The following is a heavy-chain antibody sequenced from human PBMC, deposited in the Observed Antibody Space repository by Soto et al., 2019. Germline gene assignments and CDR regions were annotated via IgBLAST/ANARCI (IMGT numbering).Heavy chain of an antibody. CDR2: ISAYNGNT. CDR1: GYTFTSYG. CDR3: ARDYDFWSGYPALMDV. Sequence: AAVKISCKASGYTFTSYGISWVRQAPGQGLDWMGGISAYNGNTNYAQKLQGRVTMTTDTSTSTAYMELRSLISDDTAVYYCARDYDFWSGYPALMDVWGEGITVTVS. V-gene: IGHV1-18*01. J-gene: IGHJ6*02. D-gene: IGHD3-3*01.